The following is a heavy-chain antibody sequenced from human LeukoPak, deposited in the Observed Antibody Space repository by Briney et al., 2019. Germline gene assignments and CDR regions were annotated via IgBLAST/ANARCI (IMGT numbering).Heavy chain of an antibody. CDR1: GYAFTSYD. V-gene: IGHV1-8*01. D-gene: IGHD3-3*01. CDR2: MNPNSGNT. J-gene: IGHJ5*02. CDR3: ARDGYDFWSGYYVNWFDP. Sequence: ASVKVSCKASGYAFTSYDINWVRQATGQGLEWMGWMNPNSGNTGYAQKFQGRVTMTRNTSICTAYMELSSLRSEDTAVYYCARDGYDFWSGYYVNWFDPWGQGTLVTVSS.